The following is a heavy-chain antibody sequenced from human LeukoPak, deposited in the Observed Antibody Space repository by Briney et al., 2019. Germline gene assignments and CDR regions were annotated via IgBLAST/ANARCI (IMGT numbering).Heavy chain of an antibody. Sequence: ASVKVSCKASGYTFTSYGISWVRQAPGQGLEGMGWISAYNGNTNYAQKLQGRVTMTTDTSTSTAYMELRSLRSDDTAVYYCAREGDFSYYDSSGYYYWGQGTLVTVSS. CDR3: AREGDFSYYDSSGYYY. D-gene: IGHD3-22*01. CDR2: ISAYNGNT. CDR1: GYTFTSYG. J-gene: IGHJ4*02. V-gene: IGHV1-18*01.